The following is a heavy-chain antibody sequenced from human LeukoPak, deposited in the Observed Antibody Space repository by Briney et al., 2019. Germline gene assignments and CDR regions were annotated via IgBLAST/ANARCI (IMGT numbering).Heavy chain of an antibody. CDR3: ARGWGPCGGDCYDYYYYGMDV. CDR2: IIPIFGTA. Sequence: SVKVSCKASGYTFTGYYMHWVRQAPGQGLEWMGGIIPIFGTANYAQKFQGRVTITADESTSTAYMELSSLRSEDTAVYYCARGWGPCGGDCYDYYYYGMDVWGQGTTVTVSS. D-gene: IGHD2-21*02. CDR1: GYTFTGYY. J-gene: IGHJ6*02. V-gene: IGHV1-69*13.